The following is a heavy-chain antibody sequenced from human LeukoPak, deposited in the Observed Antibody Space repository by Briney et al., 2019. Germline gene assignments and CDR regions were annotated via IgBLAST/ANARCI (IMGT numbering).Heavy chain of an antibody. V-gene: IGHV3-30-3*01. CDR3: ARALWIQLDDAFDI. CDR1: GFTFSSYA. D-gene: IGHD5-18*01. Sequence: GGSLSLSCAASGFTFSSYAMHWVRQAPGKGLEWVAVISYDGSNKYYADSVKGRFTISRDNSKNTLYLQMNSLRAEDTAVYYCARALWIQLDDAFDIWGQGTMVTVSS. J-gene: IGHJ3*02. CDR2: ISYDGSNK.